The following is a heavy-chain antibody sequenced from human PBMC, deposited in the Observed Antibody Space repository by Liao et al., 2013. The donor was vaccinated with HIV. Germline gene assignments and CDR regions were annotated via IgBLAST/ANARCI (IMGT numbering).Heavy chain of an antibody. D-gene: IGHD2-2*01. CDR3: AMRAGXSNTSCWGNYFDY. CDR1: GGSFSGYY. V-gene: IGHV4-34*01. J-gene: IGHJ4*02. CDR2: INHSGST. Sequence: QVQLQQWGAGLLKPSETLSLTCAVYGGSFSGYYWSWIRQPPGKGLEWIGDINHSGSTNYNPSLKSRVTISVDTSKNQFSLKLSSVTAADTAVYYCAMRAGXSNTSCWGNYFDYWGQGTLVTVSS.